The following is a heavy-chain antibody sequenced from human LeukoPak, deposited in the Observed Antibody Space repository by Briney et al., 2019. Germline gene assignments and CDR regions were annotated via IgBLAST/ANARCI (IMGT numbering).Heavy chain of an antibody. CDR1: GFTFSSYA. CDR3: AKVGPYSNSPLIPEY. Sequence: AGGSLRLSCAASGFTFSSYAMSWVRQAPGKGLEWVSAISGSGGGTYYADSVKGRFTISRDNSKDTLYLQMNSLRAEDTAVYYCAKVGPYSNSPLIPEYWGQGTLVTVSS. D-gene: IGHD4-11*01. CDR2: ISGSGGGT. V-gene: IGHV3-23*01. J-gene: IGHJ4*02.